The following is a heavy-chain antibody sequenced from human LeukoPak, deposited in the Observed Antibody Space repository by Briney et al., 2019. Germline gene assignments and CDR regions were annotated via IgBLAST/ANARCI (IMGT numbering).Heavy chain of an antibody. Sequence: ASVKVSCKASGYTFIGYYMHWVRQAPGQGLEWMGRINPNSGGTNYAQRFQGRVTMTRDTSISTAYMELSRLRSDDTAVYYCAREGDYYYGMDVWGQGTTVTVSS. CDR3: AREGDYYYGMDV. J-gene: IGHJ6*02. CDR1: GYTFIGYY. CDR2: INPNSGGT. V-gene: IGHV1-2*06.